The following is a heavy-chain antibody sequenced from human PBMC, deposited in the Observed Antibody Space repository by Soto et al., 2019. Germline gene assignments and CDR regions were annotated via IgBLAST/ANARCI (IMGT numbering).Heavy chain of an antibody. CDR2: ISSSSSTI. CDR3: ARVADYDYIWGSYPQAYYFDY. D-gene: IGHD3-16*02. V-gene: IGHV3-48*01. CDR1: GFTFSSYS. J-gene: IGHJ4*02. Sequence: EVQLVESGGGLVQPGGSLRLSCAASGFTFSSYSMNWVRQAPGKGLEWVSYISSSSSTIYYEDSVKGRFTISRDNDKNPLYLQMNSLRAEDTAVYYCARVADYDYIWGSYPQAYYFDYWGQGTLVTVSS.